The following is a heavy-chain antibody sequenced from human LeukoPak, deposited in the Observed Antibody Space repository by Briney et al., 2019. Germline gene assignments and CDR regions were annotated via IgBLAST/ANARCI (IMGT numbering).Heavy chain of an antibody. CDR1: GGSFSGYY. J-gene: IGHJ4*02. CDR2: IYFGGTT. V-gene: IGHV4-34*01. CDR3: ARIIMFGVITDN. D-gene: IGHD3/OR15-3a*01. Sequence: PSETLSLTCAVYGGSFSGYYWSWIRQPPGKGLEWIGNIYFGGTTWHNPSLKSRVTLSVDTSKNQFSLEVRSVTAADTAVYFCARIIMFGVITDNWGQGILVTVSS.